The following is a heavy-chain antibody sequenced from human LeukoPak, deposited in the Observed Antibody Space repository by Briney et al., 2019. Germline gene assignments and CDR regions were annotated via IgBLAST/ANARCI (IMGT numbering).Heavy chain of an antibody. D-gene: IGHD4-17*01. CDR1: GFTFNNYE. Sequence: GGSLRLSCAASGFTFNNYEMNWVRQAPGKGLEWVSYISSSGRTIYYADSVRGRFTISRDNAKNSLYLQMNSLRAEDTAVYYCARGFDYGDNGNWFDPWGPGTLVTVS. CDR3: ARGFDYGDNGNWFDP. V-gene: IGHV3-48*03. CDR2: ISSSGRTI. J-gene: IGHJ5*02.